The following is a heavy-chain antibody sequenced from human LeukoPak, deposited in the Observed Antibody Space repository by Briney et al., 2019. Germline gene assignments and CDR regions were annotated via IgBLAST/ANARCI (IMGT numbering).Heavy chain of an antibody. Sequence: PGGSLRLSCVASGFIFSNHYMYWLRQAPGKGLVWVSRISSDGSSTTYADSVEGRFTISRDNAKNTLYLQMNSLRAEDTAVYYFGRHRCGYYADFWGQGTLVTVSS. V-gene: IGHV3-74*01. CDR3: GRHRCGYYADF. J-gene: IGHJ4*02. CDR2: ISSDGSST. D-gene: IGHD3-22*01. CDR1: GFIFSNHY.